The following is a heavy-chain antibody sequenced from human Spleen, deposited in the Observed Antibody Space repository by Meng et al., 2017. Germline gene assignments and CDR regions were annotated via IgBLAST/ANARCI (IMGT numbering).Heavy chain of an antibody. CDR3: AKTPPRPRFLGVDYFDS. J-gene: IGHJ4*02. CDR2: ISSDGEST. D-gene: IGHD3-3*01. V-gene: IGHV3-64*01. CDR1: GFNFAVYD. Sequence: GESLKISCVASGFNFAVYDMFWLRQAPGRGLEYVSSISSDGESTSYANSVKGRFTASRDNSKNTLYLQMGSLRSEDMAVYYCAKTPPRPRFLGVDYFDSWGQGTLVTVSS.